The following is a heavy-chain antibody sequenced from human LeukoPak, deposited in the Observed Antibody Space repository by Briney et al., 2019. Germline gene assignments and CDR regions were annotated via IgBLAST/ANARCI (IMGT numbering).Heavy chain of an antibody. CDR2: MNPNSGNT. V-gene: IGHV1-8*01. CDR3: AREKKSSSWYDVEEY. D-gene: IGHD6-13*01. Sequence: GASVKVSCKASGYTFTSYDINWVRQATGQGLEWMGWMNPNSGNTGYAQKFQGRVTMTRNTSISTAYMELSSLRSEDTAVYYCAREKKSSSWYDVEEYWGQGTLVTVSS. CDR1: GYTFTSYD. J-gene: IGHJ4*02.